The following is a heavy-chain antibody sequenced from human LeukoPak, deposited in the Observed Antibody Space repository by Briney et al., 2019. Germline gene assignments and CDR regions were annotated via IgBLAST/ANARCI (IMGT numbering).Heavy chain of an antibody. CDR3: TTGYSYGYVGY. J-gene: IGHJ4*02. CDR1: GFTFSNAW. D-gene: IGHD5-18*01. CDR2: IKSKTDGGTT. Sequence: KSGGSLRLSCAASGFTFSNAWMSWVRQGPGKGLEWVGRIKSKTDGGTTDYAAPVKGRFTISRDDSKNTLYLQMNSLKTEDTAVYYCTTGYSYGYVGYWGQGTLVTVSS. V-gene: IGHV3-15*01.